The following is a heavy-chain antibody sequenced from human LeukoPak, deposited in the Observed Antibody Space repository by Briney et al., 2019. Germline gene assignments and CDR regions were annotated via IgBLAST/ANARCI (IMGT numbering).Heavy chain of an antibody. CDR1: GFTFSSYG. D-gene: IGHD6-13*01. CDR2: IWYDGSNK. V-gene: IGHV3-33*06. J-gene: IGHJ5*02. CDR3: AKDSAIAPSFNWFDP. Sequence: GGSLRLSCAASGFTFSSYGMHWVRQAPGKGLEWVAVIWYDGSNKYYADSVKGRFTISRDNSKNTLYLQMNSLRVEDTAIYYCAKDSAIAPSFNWFDPWGQGTLVTVSS.